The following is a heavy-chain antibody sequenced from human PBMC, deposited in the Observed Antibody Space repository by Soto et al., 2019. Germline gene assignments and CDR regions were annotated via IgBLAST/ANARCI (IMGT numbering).Heavy chain of an antibody. D-gene: IGHD2-21*01. CDR1: GGTFSSYA. V-gene: IGHV1-69*13. Sequence: AVKVACKASGGTFSSYAISWVRQAPGQGLEWMGGIIPIFGTANYAQKFQGRVTITADESTSTAYMELSSLRSEDTAVYYCARDPRLRFDWFDPWGQGTLVTVS. CDR2: IIPIFGTA. J-gene: IGHJ5*02. CDR3: ARDPRLRFDWFDP.